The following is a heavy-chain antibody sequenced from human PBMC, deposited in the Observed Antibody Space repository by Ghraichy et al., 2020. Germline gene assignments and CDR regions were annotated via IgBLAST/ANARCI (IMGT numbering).Heavy chain of an antibody. CDR1: GYTFTSYG. CDR3: ARAPGITMVRGVDDP. V-gene: IGHV1-18*01. J-gene: IGHJ5*02. CDR2: ISAYNGNT. Sequence: ASVKVSCKASGYTFTSYGISWVRQAPGQGLEWMGWISAYNGNTNYAQKLQGRVTMTTDTSTSTAYMELRSLRSDDTAVYYCARAPGITMVRGVDDPWGQGTLVTVSS. D-gene: IGHD3-10*01.